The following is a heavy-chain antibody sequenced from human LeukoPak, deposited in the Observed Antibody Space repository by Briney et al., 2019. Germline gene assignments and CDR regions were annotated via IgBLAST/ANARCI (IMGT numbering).Heavy chain of an antibody. Sequence: SSETLSLTCTVSGGSISTYYWSWIRQPPGKGLEWIGYIYYTGSTSYNPSLKSRVTMSLDASKNQFSLELNSVTPADTAMYYCARVGNDYGDYGHIDYWGQGALITVSS. V-gene: IGHV4-59*01. CDR1: GGSISTYY. CDR3: ARVGNDYGDYGHIDY. D-gene: IGHD4-17*01. J-gene: IGHJ4*02. CDR2: IYYTGST.